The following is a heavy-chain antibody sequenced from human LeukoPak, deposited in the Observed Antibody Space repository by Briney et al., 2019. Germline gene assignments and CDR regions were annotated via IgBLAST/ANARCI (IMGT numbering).Heavy chain of an antibody. CDR2: ISANNGDT. CDR3: ARESHITREDY. Sequence: ASVKVSCKASGYTFTSYGITWMRQAPGQGLEWMGWISANNGDTDYPQKFQGRVTMTTDTYTTTAYTELRSLRSDDTATYYCARESHITREDYWGQGTLVTVSS. J-gene: IGHJ4*02. CDR1: GYTFTSYG. V-gene: IGHV1-18*01. D-gene: IGHD1-14*01.